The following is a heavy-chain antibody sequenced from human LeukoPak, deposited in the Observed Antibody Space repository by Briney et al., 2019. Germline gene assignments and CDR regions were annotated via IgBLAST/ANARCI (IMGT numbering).Heavy chain of an antibody. V-gene: IGHV1-46*01. CDR3: AGEGYYDSSGYYDGMNDAFDI. CDR1: GYTFTSYY. CDR2: INPGGGST. J-gene: IGHJ3*02. D-gene: IGHD3-22*01. Sequence: ASVTVSCKASGYTFTSYYMHWVRQAPGQGLEWMGIINPGGGSTSYAQTFQGRVTLTRDTSTSTVYMELSSLRSEATAVYYCAGEGYYDSSGYYDGMNDAFDIWGQGTMVTVSS.